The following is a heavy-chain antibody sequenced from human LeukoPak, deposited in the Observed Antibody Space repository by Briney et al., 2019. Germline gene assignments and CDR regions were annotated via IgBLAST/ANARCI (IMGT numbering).Heavy chain of an antibody. V-gene: IGHV4-31*03. CDR2: IYYTGTA. CDR3: TRRPTDLDNCSGSACFRNWFDP. D-gene: IGHD2-15*01. Sequence: SETLSLTCTVSGGSISSADYYWTWIRQRPGKGLELIGNIYYTGTAFYTPSLNGRVFMSVDTFGNRFSLMVTSVTAADTAVYYCTRRPTDLDNCSGSACFRNWFDPWGPGTLVTVSS. J-gene: IGHJ5*02. CDR1: GGSISSADYY.